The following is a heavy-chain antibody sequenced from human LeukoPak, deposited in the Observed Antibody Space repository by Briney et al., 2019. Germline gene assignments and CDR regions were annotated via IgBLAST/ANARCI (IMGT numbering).Heavy chain of an antibody. D-gene: IGHD6-19*01. CDR3: ARVKQWLVPSDAFDI. V-gene: IGHV1-69*13. CDR1: GGTFSSYA. CDR2: IIPIFGTA. J-gene: IGHJ3*02. Sequence: SVKVSCKASGGTFSSYAISWVRQAPGQGLEWMGGIIPIFGTANYAQKFQGRVTITADESTSTAYMELSSLRSEDTAVYYCARVKQWLVPSDAFDIWGQGTLVTVSS.